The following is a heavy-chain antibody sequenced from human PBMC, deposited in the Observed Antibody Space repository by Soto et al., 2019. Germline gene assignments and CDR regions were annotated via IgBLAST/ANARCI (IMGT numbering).Heavy chain of an antibody. V-gene: IGHV4-30-2*05. J-gene: IGHJ6*02. D-gene: IGHD3-9*01. CDR1: GGSISSGGYS. Sequence: SETLSLTCAVSGGSISSGGYSWSWIRQPPGKGLEWIGYIYHSGSTYYNPSLKSRVTISVDTSKNQFSLKLSSVTAADTAVYYCARDYDRANYDIWGQGTTVTVSS. CDR2: IYHSGST. CDR3: ARDYDRANYDI.